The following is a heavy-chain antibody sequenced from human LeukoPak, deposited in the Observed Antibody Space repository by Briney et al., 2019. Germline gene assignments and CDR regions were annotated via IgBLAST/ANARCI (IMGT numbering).Heavy chain of an antibody. V-gene: IGHV5-51*01. J-gene: IGHJ5*02. D-gene: IGHD2-2*02. CDR2: IYPDDSDT. CDR1: GYSFTSYW. CDR3: ARLGRYCSSTSCYTGWFDP. Sequence: GESLKISCKGSGYSFTSYWIGWVRQMPGKGLEWMGIIYPDDSDTRYSPSFQGQVTISADKSISTAYLQWSSLKASDTAMYYCARLGRYCSSTSCYTGWFDPWGQGTLVTVSS.